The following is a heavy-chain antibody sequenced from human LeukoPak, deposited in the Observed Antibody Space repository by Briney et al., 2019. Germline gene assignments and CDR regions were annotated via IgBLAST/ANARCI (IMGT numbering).Heavy chain of an antibody. Sequence: GGSLRLSCAASVFTFSNLWMIWVRQARWKGLKWVANIKQGGSEKYYVDSVKGRFTISRDNAQNSLYLQMNSLRAEDTAIYYCATSTAAAGTDWGQGTLVTVSS. D-gene: IGHD6-13*01. V-gene: IGHV3-7*03. CDR3: ATSTAAAGTD. CDR1: VFTFSNLW. CDR2: IKQGGSEK. J-gene: IGHJ4*02.